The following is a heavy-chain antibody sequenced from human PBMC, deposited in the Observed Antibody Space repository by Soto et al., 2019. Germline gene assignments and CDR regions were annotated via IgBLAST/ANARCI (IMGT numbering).Heavy chain of an antibody. V-gene: IGHV1-2*02. CDR2: INPNSGGT. CDR1: GYTFTGYY. J-gene: IGHJ6*02. CDR3: ARDLAVAVSIGDYYYGMDV. Sequence: ASVKVSCKASGYTFTGYYMHWARQAPGQGLEWMGWINPNSGGTNYAQKFQGRVTMTRDTSISTAYMELSRLRSDDTAVYYCARDLAVAVSIGDYYYGMDVWGQGTTVTVSS. D-gene: IGHD6-19*01.